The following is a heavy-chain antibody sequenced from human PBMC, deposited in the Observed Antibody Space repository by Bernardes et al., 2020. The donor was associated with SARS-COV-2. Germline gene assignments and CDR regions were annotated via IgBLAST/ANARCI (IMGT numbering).Heavy chain of an antibody. CDR1: GYTFTGYY. CDR3: ARVIQVPAAIAPGSYYYGMDV. CDR2: INPNSGGT. D-gene: IGHD2-2*02. J-gene: IGHJ6*02. V-gene: IGHV1-2*02. Sequence: ASVKVSCKASGYTFTGYYMHWVRQAPGQGLEWMGWINPNSGGTNYAQKFQGRVTMTRDTSISTAYMELSRLRSDDTAVYYCARVIQVPAAIAPGSYYYGMDVWGQGTTVTVSS.